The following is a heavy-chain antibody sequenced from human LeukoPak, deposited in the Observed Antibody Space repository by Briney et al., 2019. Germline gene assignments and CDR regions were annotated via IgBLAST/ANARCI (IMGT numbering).Heavy chain of an antibody. V-gene: IGHV4-34*01. CDR1: GGSFCGYY. CDR2: INHSGST. Sequence: SETLSLTCAVYGGSFCGYYWSWIRQPTGKGLEWIGEINHSGSTNYNPSLKSRVTISVDTSKNQFSLKLSSVTAADTAVYYCARAMPSRWLRLGYFDYWGQGTLVTVSS. CDR3: ARAMPSRWLRLGYFDY. D-gene: IGHD5-12*01. J-gene: IGHJ4*02.